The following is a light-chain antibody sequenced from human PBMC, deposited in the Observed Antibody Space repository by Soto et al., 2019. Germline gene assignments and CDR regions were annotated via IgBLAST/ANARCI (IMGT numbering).Light chain of an antibody. CDR2: KAS. Sequence: DIPMTQSPSTLSASVGDRITITCRASQSISSWLAWYQQKPGKAPKLLIYKASTLKSGVPSRFSGSGSGTEFTLTISSLRPDDFATYYCQQYNSYWTFGQRTKVDIK. V-gene: IGKV1-5*03. CDR1: QSISSW. CDR3: QQYNSYWT. J-gene: IGKJ1*01.